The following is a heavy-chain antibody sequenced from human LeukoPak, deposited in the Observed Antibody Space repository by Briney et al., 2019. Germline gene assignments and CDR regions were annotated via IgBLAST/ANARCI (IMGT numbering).Heavy chain of an antibody. D-gene: IGHD6-13*01. CDR1: GYSFTSYW. V-gene: IGHV5-51*01. Sequence: GESLKISCKGSGYSFTSYWIGWVRQMPGKGLEWGGIIYPGDSDTRYSPSFQGQVTISADKSISTAYLQWSSLKASDTAMYYCAASGEYSSSWFEYFQHWGQGTLVTVSS. CDR2: IYPGDSDT. J-gene: IGHJ1*01. CDR3: AASGEYSSSWFEYFQH.